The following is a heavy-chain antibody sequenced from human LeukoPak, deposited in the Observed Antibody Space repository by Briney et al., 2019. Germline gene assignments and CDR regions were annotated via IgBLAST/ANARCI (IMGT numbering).Heavy chain of an antibody. CDR2: IGAYNGNT. CDR1: GYTFTSFG. Sequence: AASVSVSCKASGYTFTSFGISWVRQAPGQGLEWMGWIGAYNGNTNYAQKLQGRVTMTTDTSTSTAYMELRSLTSDDTAVYFCARDHQSDFDYWGQGTLGTVSS. J-gene: IGHJ4*02. V-gene: IGHV1-18*01. D-gene: IGHD2-2*01. CDR3: ARDHQSDFDY.